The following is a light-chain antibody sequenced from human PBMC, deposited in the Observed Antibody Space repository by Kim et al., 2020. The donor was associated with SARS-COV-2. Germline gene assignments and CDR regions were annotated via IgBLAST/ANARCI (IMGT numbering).Light chain of an antibody. V-gene: IGKV3-20*01. CDR2: GPS. CDR1: QTVSSSY. J-gene: IGKJ4*01. Sequence: LSLAHGKTATLSCRASQTVSSSYLPWYQQKPGKAPRLHIYGPSIRATGIPDRFSGSGSGTDFTLTIRRLEPEDFAVYYCQLYGLSFGGGTKVDIK. CDR3: QLYGLS.